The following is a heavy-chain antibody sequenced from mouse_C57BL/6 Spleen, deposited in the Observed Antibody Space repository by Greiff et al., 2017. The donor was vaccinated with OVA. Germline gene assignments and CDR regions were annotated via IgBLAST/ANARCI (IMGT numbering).Heavy chain of an antibody. CDR3: TRGDCDYLAWFAY. CDR1: GFTFSSYA. J-gene: IGHJ3*01. D-gene: IGHD2-13*01. CDR2: ISSGGDYI. V-gene: IGHV5-9-1*02. Sequence: EVKLVESGEGLVKPGGSLKLSCAASGFTFSSYAMSWVRQTPEKRLVWVAYISSGGDYIYYADPVKGRFTISRDTARNTLYLQMSCLTSEDTAMDYCTRGDCDYLAWFAYWGQGTLVTVSA.